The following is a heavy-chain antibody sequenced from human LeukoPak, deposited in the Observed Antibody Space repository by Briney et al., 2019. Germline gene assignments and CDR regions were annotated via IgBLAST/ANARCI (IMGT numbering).Heavy chain of an antibody. CDR2: ITSDGTDT. D-gene: IGHD3-22*01. Sequence: PGGSLRLSCEASGFTLSSSWMHWVRQAPGKGLVWVSRITSDGTDTKYADSVKGRSTISRDTAKNTLYLEMNSLRVEDTALYYCARERFHYDVWGQGTLVTVSS. CDR3: ARERFHYDV. J-gene: IGHJ4*02. V-gene: IGHV3-74*01. CDR1: GFTLSSSW.